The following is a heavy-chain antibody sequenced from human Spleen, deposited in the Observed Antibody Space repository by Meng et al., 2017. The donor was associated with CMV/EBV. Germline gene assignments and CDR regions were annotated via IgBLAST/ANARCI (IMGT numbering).Heavy chain of an antibody. CDR1: GGFISRYY. CDR3: ARVWDPLSVRPLYYFDY. D-gene: IGHD3-16*01. V-gene: IGHV4-59*01. J-gene: IGHJ4*02. Sequence: GGFISRYYWSWNRQPPGKGLEWIGYIYYSGSTIYNPSLKSRVTISVDTSKNQFSLKLSSVTAADTAVYYCARVWDPLSVRPLYYFDYWGQGTLVTVSS. CDR2: IYYSGST.